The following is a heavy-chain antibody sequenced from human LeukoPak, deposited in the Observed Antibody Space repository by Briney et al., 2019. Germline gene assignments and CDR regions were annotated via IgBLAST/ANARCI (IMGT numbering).Heavy chain of an antibody. D-gene: IGHD3/OR15-3a*01. CDR2: TNWNSGTV. CDR3: VKSSGFWTGPFDY. V-gene: IGHV3-9*03. Sequence: PGGSLRLSCAISGFTFDDYAMHWVRQAPWKGLEWVSGTNWNSGTVAYADSVKGRFTISRDNAKNSLYLQMNSLRPEDMAVYYCVKSSGFWTGPFDYWGQGIWVTVSS. J-gene: IGHJ4*02. CDR1: GFTFDDYA.